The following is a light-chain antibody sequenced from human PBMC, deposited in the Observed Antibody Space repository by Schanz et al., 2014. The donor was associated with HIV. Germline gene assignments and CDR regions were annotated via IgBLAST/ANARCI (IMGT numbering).Light chain of an antibody. Sequence: EIVMTQSSVTLSVSPGERATVSCRASQSVSNNLAWYQQKPGQAPRLVIYGASSRATGIPDRFSGSGSGTDFTLTISRLEPEDFAVYYCQQYGSSRTFGQGTKVEIK. CDR3: QQYGSSRT. CDR1: QSVSNN. J-gene: IGKJ1*01. CDR2: GAS. V-gene: IGKV3-20*01.